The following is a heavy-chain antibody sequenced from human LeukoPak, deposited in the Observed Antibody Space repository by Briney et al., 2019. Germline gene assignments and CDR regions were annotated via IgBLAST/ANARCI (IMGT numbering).Heavy chain of an antibody. CDR2: IYYSGST. J-gene: IGHJ4*02. D-gene: IGHD6-6*01. V-gene: IGHV4-59*12. CDR1: GGSISSYY. CDR3: ARGSEYSRASDY. Sequence: SETLSLTCTVSGGSISSYYWSWIRQPPGKGLEWIGYIYYSGSTNYNPSLKSRVTISVDTSKNQFSLKLSSVTAADTAVYYCARGSEYSRASDYWGQGTLVTVSS.